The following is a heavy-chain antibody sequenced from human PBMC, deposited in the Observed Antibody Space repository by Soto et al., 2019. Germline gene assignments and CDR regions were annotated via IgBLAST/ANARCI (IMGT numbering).Heavy chain of an antibody. V-gene: IGHV3-21*01. J-gene: IGHJ4*02. CDR1: GFTFSSYS. CDR2: ISSSGNYI. D-gene: IGHD5-18*01. CDR3: ARAHLTYTGILNYFDY. Sequence: GGSLRLSCAASGFTFSSYSMNWVRQAPGKGLEWVSSISSSGNYIYYADSVKGRFTISRDNAKNSLYLQMHSLRAEDAAVYFCARAHLTYTGILNYFDYWGQGTLVTVSS.